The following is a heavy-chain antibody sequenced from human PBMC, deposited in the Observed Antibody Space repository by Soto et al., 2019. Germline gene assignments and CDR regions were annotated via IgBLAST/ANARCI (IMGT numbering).Heavy chain of an antibody. CDR3: ARGADYDSSGIRLNWFDP. D-gene: IGHD3-22*01. V-gene: IGHV3-48*02. J-gene: IGHJ5*02. CDR2: ISSSSSNI. CDR1: GFTFSSYS. Sequence: EGQLVESGGGLVQPGGSLRISCAAPGFTFSSYSMNWVRQAPGKGLEGGSYISSSSSNIYYADSVKGRFTISRDNAKNSLYLQMNSLRDEDTAVYYCARGADYDSSGIRLNWFDPWGQGTLVTVSS.